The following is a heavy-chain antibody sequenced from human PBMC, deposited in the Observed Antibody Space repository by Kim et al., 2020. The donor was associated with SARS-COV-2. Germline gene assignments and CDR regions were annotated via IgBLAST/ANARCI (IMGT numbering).Heavy chain of an antibody. J-gene: IGHJ4*02. V-gene: IGHV4-30-2*04. Sequence: HSGSTTYNPALKSRVTISVDTSKNQFSLKVSSVTAADTAVYYCARDGGDYWGQGTLVTVSS. CDR2: HSGST. CDR3: ARDGGDY. D-gene: IGHD3-3*01.